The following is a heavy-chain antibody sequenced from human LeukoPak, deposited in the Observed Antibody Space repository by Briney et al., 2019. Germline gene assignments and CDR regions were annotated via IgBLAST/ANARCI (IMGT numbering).Heavy chain of an antibody. Sequence: SETLSLTCTVSGGSISSSSYYWGWIRQPPGKGLEWIGSIYYSGSTYYNPSLKSRVTISVDTSKNQFSLKLSSVTAADTAVYYCARDISSDYWGQGTLVTVSS. CDR2: IYYSGST. J-gene: IGHJ4*02. CDR3: ARDISSDY. CDR1: GGSISSSSYY. V-gene: IGHV4-39*07.